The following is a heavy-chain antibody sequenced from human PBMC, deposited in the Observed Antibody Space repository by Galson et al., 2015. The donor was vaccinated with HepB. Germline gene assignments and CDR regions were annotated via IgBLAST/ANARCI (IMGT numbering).Heavy chain of an antibody. Sequence: SVKVSCKASGGTFSSYAISWVRQAPGQGLEWMGRIIPILGIANYAQKFQGRVTTTADKSTSTAYMELSSLRPEDTAVYYCARGSNLDYWGQGTLVTVSS. J-gene: IGHJ4*02. V-gene: IGHV1-69*04. CDR1: GGTFSSYA. CDR2: IIPILGIA. D-gene: IGHD3-16*02. CDR3: ARGSNLDY.